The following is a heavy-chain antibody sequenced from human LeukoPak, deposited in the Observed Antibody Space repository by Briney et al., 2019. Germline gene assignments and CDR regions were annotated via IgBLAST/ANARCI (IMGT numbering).Heavy chain of an antibody. D-gene: IGHD3-22*01. CDR1: GGTFSSYA. Sequence: SVKVSCKASGGTFSSYAISWVRQAPGQGLEWMGGIIPIFGTANYAQKFQGRVSITADGSASTAFMELSSLRSEDTAVYYCAREWGLESSGYYYAYWGQGTLVTVSS. CDR2: IIPIFGTA. CDR3: AREWGLESSGYYYAY. V-gene: IGHV1-69*13. J-gene: IGHJ4*02.